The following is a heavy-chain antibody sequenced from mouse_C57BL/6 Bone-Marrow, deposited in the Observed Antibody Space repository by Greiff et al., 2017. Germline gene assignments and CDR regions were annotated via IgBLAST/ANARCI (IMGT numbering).Heavy chain of an antibody. V-gene: IGHV1-81*01. CDR3: ARVWLRRGYYAMDY. CDR2: IYPRSGNT. D-gene: IGHD2-2*01. CDR1: GYTFTSYG. J-gene: IGHJ4*01. Sequence: QVQLQQSGAELARPGASVKLSCKASGYTFTSYGISWVKQRTGQGLEWIGEIYPRSGNTYYNEKFKGKATLTADKSSSTAYMELRSLTSEDSAVYFCARVWLRRGYYAMDYWGQGTSVTVSS.